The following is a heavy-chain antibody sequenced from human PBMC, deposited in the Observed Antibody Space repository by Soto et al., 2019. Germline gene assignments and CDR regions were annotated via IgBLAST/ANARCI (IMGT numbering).Heavy chain of an antibody. Sequence: QVQLVQSGAEVKKPGASVKVSCKASGYTFTSYGISWVRQAPGQGLEWVGWISAYNGNTNYAQKLQGRVTMTTDTSTSTAYMELRSLRSDDTAVYYCARDRGYDFWSGYPQSHYWGQGTLVTVSS. CDR2: ISAYNGNT. V-gene: IGHV1-18*04. D-gene: IGHD3-3*01. CDR1: GYTFTSYG. J-gene: IGHJ4*02. CDR3: ARDRGYDFWSGYPQSHY.